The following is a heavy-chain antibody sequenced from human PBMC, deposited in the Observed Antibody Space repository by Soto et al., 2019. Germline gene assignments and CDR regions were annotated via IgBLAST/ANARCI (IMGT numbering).Heavy chain of an antibody. D-gene: IGHD4-17*01. CDR2: IYDSGST. Sequence: TLSLTCAVSGGSISSGGYCWSWIRQPPGKGLEWIGYIYDSGSTYYNPSLKSRVTISVDRSKNQFSLKLSSVTAADTTVYYCARGALRWSTSWDFDYWGQGTLVTVSS. CDR3: ARGALRWSTSWDFDY. V-gene: IGHV4-30-2*01. CDR1: GGSISSGGYC. J-gene: IGHJ4*02.